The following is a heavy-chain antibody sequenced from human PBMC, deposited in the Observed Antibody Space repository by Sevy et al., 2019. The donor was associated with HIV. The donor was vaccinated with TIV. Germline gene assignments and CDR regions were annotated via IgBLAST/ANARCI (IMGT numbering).Heavy chain of an antibody. CDR1: GYTLTKLS. CDR2: FDPQNGET. J-gene: IGHJ5*02. V-gene: IGHV1-24*01. D-gene: IGHD2-15*01. Sequence: GASVKVSCKVSGYTLTKLSIHWVRQPPGKGLEWMGDFDPQNGETIYAERFQGRLTLTEDTSTDMVYMELSSLTSDDTAVYYCAAVGLRYFSGSSSYQGDWFDPWGQGTLVTVSS. CDR3: AAVGLRYFSGSSSYQGDWFDP.